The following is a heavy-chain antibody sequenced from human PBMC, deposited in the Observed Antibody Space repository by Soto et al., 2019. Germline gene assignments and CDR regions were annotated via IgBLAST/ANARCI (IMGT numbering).Heavy chain of an antibody. CDR1: GFTFSSYA. V-gene: IGHV3-30-3*01. CDR2: ISYDGSNK. CDR3: VRSRVFKNWFDP. J-gene: IGHJ5*02. D-gene: IGHD6-13*01. Sequence: QVQLVESGGGVVQPGRSLRLSCAASGFTFSSYAMHWVRQAPGKGLEWVAVISYDGSNKYYADSVKGRFTISRDNSKNTLYLQMNSLRAEDTAVYYCVRSRVFKNWFDPWGQGTLVTVSS.